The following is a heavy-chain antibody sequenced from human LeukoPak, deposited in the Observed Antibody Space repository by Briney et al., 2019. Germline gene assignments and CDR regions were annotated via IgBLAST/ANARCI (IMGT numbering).Heavy chain of an antibody. V-gene: IGHV4-34*01. Sequence: SETLSLTCAVYGGSFSGYYWSWIRQPPGKGMEWIGEINHSGSTNYNPSLKSRVTISVDTSKNQFSLKLSSVTAADTAVYYCARLPQINRYSYGLDWGQGTLVTVSS. D-gene: IGHD5-18*01. CDR1: GGSFSGYY. CDR3: ARLPQINRYSYGLD. J-gene: IGHJ4*02. CDR2: INHSGST.